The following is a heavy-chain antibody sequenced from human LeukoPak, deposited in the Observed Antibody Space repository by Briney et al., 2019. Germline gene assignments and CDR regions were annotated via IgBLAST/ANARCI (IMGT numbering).Heavy chain of an antibody. CDR2: INPDGTTT. CDR3: ARVSIGWYSFDY. CDR1: GFTFSTYW. J-gene: IGHJ4*02. D-gene: IGHD6-19*01. V-gene: IGHV3-74*01. Sequence: GGSLRLSCAASGFTFSTYWMHWVRQAPGKGQVWVSRINPDGTTTSYADSVKGRFTISRDNAKDTVYLQMHSLRAEDTAVYYCARVSIGWYSFDYWGQGTLVTVSS.